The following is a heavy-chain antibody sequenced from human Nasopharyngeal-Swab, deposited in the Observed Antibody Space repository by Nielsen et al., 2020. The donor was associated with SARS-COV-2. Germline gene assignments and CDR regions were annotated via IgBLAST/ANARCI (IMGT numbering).Heavy chain of an antibody. D-gene: IGHD3-22*01. V-gene: IGHV3-48*04. CDR3: ARDYYDSSGYYRFDY. CDR1: GFTFSSYS. J-gene: IGHJ4*02. CDR2: ISSSSSTI. Sequence: GGSLRLSCAASGFTFSSYSMNWVRQAPGKGLEWVSYISSSSSTIYYADSVKGRFTISRDNAKNSLYLQMNSLRAEDTAVYYCARDYYDSSGYYRFDYWGQGTLVTVSS.